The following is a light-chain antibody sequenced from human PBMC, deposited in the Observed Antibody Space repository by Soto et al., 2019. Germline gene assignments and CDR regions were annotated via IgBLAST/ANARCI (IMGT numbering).Light chain of an antibody. CDR2: LGS. J-gene: IGKJ1*01. Sequence: DIVLTQSPLSLPVTPGEPASISCRSSQSLLHSNGNIYLDWYLQKPGQSPQLLIYLGSIRASGVPDRFSGSGSVTDFTLKISRVEAEDGGIYSCMQAIQTQRAFGQGTKVAIK. V-gene: IGKV2-28*01. CDR1: QSLLHSNGNIY. CDR3: MQAIQTQRA.